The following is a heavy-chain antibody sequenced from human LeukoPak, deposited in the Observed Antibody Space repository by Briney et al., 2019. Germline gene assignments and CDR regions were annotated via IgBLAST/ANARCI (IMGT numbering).Heavy chain of an antibody. CDR1: GYTFPSYF. CDR2: INPTGGST. D-gene: IGHD6-6*01. CDR3: ARTAARRFDY. V-gene: IGHV1-46*01. Sequence: ASVKVSCKASGYTFPSYFMHWVREAPGQGLEWMGIINPTGGSTTYAQKFQGRVTMTRDTSTSTVYMELSSLRSDDTAVYYCARTAARRFDYWGQGTLVTVSS. J-gene: IGHJ4*02.